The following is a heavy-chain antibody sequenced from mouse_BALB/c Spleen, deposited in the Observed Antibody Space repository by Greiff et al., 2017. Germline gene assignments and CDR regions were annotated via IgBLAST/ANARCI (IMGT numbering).Heavy chain of an antibody. V-gene: IGHV5-17*02. J-gene: IGHJ3*01. D-gene: IGHD1-2*01. CDR2: ISSGSSTI. Sequence: EVKLVESGGGLVQPGGSRKLSCAASGFTFSSFGMHWVRQAPEKGLEWVAYISSGSSTIYYADTVKGRFTISRDNPKNTLFLQITSLRSEDTAMDYCASPRYYDYGFAYWGKGTLDTVSA. CDR3: ASPRYYDYGFAY. CDR1: GFTFSSFG.